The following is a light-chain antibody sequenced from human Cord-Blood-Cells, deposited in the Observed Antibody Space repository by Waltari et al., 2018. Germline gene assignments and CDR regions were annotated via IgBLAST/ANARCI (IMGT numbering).Light chain of an antibody. V-gene: IGKV3-15*01. CDR2: GAS. CDR1: QSVSSN. CDR3: QQYNNRPRT. J-gene: IGKJ1*01. Sequence: EIVMTQSPATLSVSPGERATLFCRASQSVSSNLAWYQQKPGQAPRLLIYGASTRATGIPARFSGSGSGTEFTLTISSLQSEDFAVYYCQQYNNRPRTFGQGTKVEIK.